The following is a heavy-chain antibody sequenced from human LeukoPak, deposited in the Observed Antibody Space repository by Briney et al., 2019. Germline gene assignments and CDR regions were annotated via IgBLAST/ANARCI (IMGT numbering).Heavy chain of an antibody. V-gene: IGHV4-61*01. CDR1: GGSVSSSSYY. D-gene: IGHD3-16*01. Sequence: SETLSLTCTVSGGSVSSSSYYWGWIRQPPGKGLEWIGYIYYSGSTNYNPSLKSRVTISVDTSKNQFSLKLSSVTAADTAVYYCARDGGGEYXFXXWGQXTLVTX. J-gene: IGHJ4*02. CDR2: IYYSGST. CDR3: ARDGGGEYXFXX.